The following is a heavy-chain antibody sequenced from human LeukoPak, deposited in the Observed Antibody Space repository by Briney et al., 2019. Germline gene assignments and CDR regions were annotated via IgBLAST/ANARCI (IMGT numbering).Heavy chain of an antibody. Sequence: SETLSLTCTVSGGSISSYYWSWIRQPPGKGLEWIGYIYYGGSTNYNPSLKSRVTISVDTSKNQFSLKLSSVTAADTAVYYCARVYYDSSGYYYEEEYYFDYWGQGTLVTVSS. D-gene: IGHD3-22*01. CDR2: IYYGGST. CDR3: ARVYYDSSGYYYEEEYYFDY. V-gene: IGHV4-59*01. CDR1: GGSISSYY. J-gene: IGHJ4*02.